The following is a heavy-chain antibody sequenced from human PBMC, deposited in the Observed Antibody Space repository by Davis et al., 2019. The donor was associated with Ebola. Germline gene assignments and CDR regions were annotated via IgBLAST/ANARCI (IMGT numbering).Heavy chain of an antibody. CDR2: ISWNSDAI. J-gene: IGHJ6*02. V-gene: IGHV3-9*01. CDR3: AKDSRFCSSNSCYSLYGLDV. Sequence: PGGSLRLSCAASGLTFENYAMHWVRQRPGKGLEWVSGISWNSDAIGFADSVKGRFTISRDNAKNSLYLQMHSLTGDDTALYYCAKDSRFCSSNSCYSLYGLDVWGQGTTVTVSS. D-gene: IGHD2-2*01. CDR1: GLTFENYA.